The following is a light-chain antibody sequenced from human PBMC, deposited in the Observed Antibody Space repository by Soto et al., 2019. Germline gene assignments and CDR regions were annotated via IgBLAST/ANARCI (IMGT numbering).Light chain of an antibody. CDR1: QSLATN. CDR3: QQYLDWPLT. V-gene: IGKV3-15*01. Sequence: EIVTTQSPVTLSVSPGERVTLSCRASQSLATNLAWYQQKPGQTPRLVIYGISARASGIPGRFSGSGFGTDFTLTLSSLQPEDSAVYYCQQYLDWPLTFGGGTKVEI. CDR2: GIS. J-gene: IGKJ4*01.